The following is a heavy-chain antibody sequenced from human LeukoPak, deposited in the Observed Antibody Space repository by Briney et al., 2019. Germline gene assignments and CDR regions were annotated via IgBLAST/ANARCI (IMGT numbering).Heavy chain of an antibody. D-gene: IGHD1-14*01. CDR3: ARGEPGSFDY. CDR2: IGTAGDT. Sequence: PGRSLRLSCVASGFTFSNYGMHWVRQATGKGLEWVSAIGTAGDTYYPGSVKGRFTISRENAKNSLYLQMNSLRAGDTAVYYCARGEPGSFDYWGQGTLVTVSS. CDR1: GFTFSNYG. J-gene: IGHJ4*02. V-gene: IGHV3-13*04.